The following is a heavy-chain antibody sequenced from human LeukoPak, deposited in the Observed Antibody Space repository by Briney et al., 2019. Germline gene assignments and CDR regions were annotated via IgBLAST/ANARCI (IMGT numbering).Heavy chain of an antibody. V-gene: IGHV3-53*01. J-gene: IGHJ5*02. D-gene: IGHD6-13*01. CDR3: ARAAPQVPAAGVLAS. CDR1: GFTVSDNY. CDR2: MYSGGDT. Sequence: GGSLRLSCAASGFTVSDNYMSWVRQAPGKGLEWVSVMYSGGDTYYANSVKGRFTFSRDISKNTLYLQMNGLRPEDTAMYYCARAAPQVPAAGVLASWGQGTLVIVSS.